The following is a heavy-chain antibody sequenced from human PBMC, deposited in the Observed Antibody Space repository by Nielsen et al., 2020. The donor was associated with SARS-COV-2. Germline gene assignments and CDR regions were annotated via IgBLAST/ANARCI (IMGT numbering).Heavy chain of an antibody. CDR3: ARPHAGSYSPYYFDY. CDR2: INPNSGGT. CDR1: GYTFTGYY. Sequence: ASVKVSCKASGYTFTGYYMHWVRQAPGQGLEWMGRINPNSGGTNYAQKFQGRVTMTRDTSISTAYMELSRLRSDDTVVYYCARPHAGSYSPYYFDYWGQGTLVTVSS. D-gene: IGHD1-26*01. J-gene: IGHJ4*02. V-gene: IGHV1-2*05.